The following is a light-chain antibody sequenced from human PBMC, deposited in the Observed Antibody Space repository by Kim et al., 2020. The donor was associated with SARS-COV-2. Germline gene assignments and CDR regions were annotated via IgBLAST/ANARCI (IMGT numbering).Light chain of an antibody. CDR1: QIISTF. CDR2: GAS. V-gene: IGKV1-39*01. J-gene: IGKJ4*01. CDR3: QQSYKAPLN. Sequence: ASVVLRISVTCRASQIISTFLNWYQQKPGKAPKLLIYGASTWQSGLPSRFSGSGSGTYFTLTVFNLQPEDFATYYCQQSYKAPLNFAGGTKVDIK.